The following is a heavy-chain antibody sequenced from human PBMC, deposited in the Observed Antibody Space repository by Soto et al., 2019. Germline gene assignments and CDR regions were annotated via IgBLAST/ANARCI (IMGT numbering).Heavy chain of an antibody. J-gene: IGHJ4*02. Sequence: GGSLRLSCAASGFTFSSYGMHWVRQAPGKGLEWVAVISYDGSIQYYADSVKGRFTISRDNSKNTLYLQLNSLRAEDTAVYYCAKNRGVAPTEYYFDYWGQGTLVTVSS. CDR3: AKNRGVAPTEYYFDY. V-gene: IGHV3-30*18. CDR2: ISYDGSIQ. CDR1: GFTFSSYG. D-gene: IGHD5-12*01.